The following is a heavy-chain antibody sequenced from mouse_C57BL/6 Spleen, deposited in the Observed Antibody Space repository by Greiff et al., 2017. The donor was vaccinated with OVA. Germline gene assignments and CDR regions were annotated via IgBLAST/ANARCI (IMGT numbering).Heavy chain of an antibody. D-gene: IGHD1-1*01. J-gene: IGHJ2*01. CDR3: ARSRSRPGYFDY. Sequence: QVQLQQPGAELVKPGASVKMSCKASGYTFTSYWITWVKQRPGQGLEWIGDFYPGSGSTNYNEKFKCKAAMTVHTSSSTAYMQLSSLTSEGSAVYYCARSRSRPGYFDYWGQGTTLTVSS. V-gene: IGHV1-55*01. CDR1: GYTFTSYW. CDR2: FYPGSGST.